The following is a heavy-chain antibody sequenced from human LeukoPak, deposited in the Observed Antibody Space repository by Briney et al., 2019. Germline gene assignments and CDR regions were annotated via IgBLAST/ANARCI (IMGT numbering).Heavy chain of an antibody. D-gene: IGHD3-10*01. J-gene: IGHJ4*02. CDR3: ASRSGGDY. CDR2: FYYPGSA. V-gene: IGHV4-39*01. Sequence: SETLSLTCTVSGASISSNNYYWAWIRQPPGKGLEWIGSFYYPGSAYYNPSLKSRVTISIDASRNQFSLNLSSVTAADTAVYYCASRSGGDYWGQGTLVTVSS. CDR1: GASISSNNYY.